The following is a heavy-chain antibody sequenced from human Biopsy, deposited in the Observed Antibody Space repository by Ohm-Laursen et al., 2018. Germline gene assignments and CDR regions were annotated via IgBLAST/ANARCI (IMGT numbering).Heavy chain of an antibody. CDR2: RFHSGSP. J-gene: IGHJ4*02. Sequence: TLSLTCTVSGGSITADFWTWIRRTPGERLEWIGYRFHSGSPMYNPSLKSRVTISVDTSKSQFSLTLTSVTAADTAVYYCVRLNRRGNIIFFDYWGRGTLVTVSS. D-gene: IGHD3/OR15-3a*01. CDR3: VRLNRRGNIIFFDY. V-gene: IGHV4-59*08. CDR1: GGSITADF.